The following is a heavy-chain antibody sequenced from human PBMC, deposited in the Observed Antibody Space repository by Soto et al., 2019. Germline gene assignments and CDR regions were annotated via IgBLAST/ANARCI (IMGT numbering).Heavy chain of an antibody. D-gene: IGHD1-26*01. CDR2: INHSGST. CDR1: GGSFSGYY. J-gene: IGHJ4*02. V-gene: IGHV4-34*01. CDR3: ARGVREVGATTVSYFDY. Sequence: SETLSLTCAVYGGSFSGYYWSWIRQPPGKGLEWIGEINHSGSTNYNPSLKSRVTISVDTSKNQFSLKLSSVTAADTAVYYCARGVREVGATTVSYFDYWGQGTLVPVSS.